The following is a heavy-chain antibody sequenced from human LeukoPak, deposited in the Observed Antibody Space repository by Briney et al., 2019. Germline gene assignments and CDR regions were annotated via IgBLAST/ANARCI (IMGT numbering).Heavy chain of an antibody. D-gene: IGHD1-1*01. Sequence: SETLSLTCAAYGGSFSGYYWSWIRQPPGKGLEWIGEINHSGSTNYNPSLKSRVTISVDTSKNQFSLKLSSVTAADTAVYYCARRSRTTTLGYYYYYYYMDVWGKGTTVTISS. V-gene: IGHV4-34*01. CDR3: ARRSRTTTLGYYYYYYYMDV. CDR1: GGSFSGYY. CDR2: INHSGST. J-gene: IGHJ6*03.